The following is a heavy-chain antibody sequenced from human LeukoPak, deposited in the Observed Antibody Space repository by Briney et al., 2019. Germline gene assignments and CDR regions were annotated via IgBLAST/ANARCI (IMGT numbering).Heavy chain of an antibody. CDR2: IKSKIDGETR. Sequence: PGGSLRLSCAASGFTFSSAWMTWVRQAPGKGLEWLGRIKSKIDGETRDYAAPVKGRFTISRDDSKNTLYLQMNSVKTDDTGIYYCTTDREWPLYKDTPDFDYWGQGTPVTVSS. V-gene: IGHV3-15*01. D-gene: IGHD3-3*01. CDR1: GFTFSSAW. J-gene: IGHJ4*02. CDR3: TTDREWPLYKDTPDFDY.